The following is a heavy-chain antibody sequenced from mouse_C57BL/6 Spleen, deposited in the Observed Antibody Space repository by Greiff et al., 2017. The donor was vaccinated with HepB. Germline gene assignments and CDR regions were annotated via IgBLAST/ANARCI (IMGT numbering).Heavy chain of an antibody. CDR3: ARDQGPTCTPFAY. D-gene: IGHD3-2*02. V-gene: IGHV5-16*01. J-gene: IGHJ3*01. Sequence: EVKLVESEGGLVQPGSSMKLSCTASGFTFSDYYMAWVRQVPEKGLEWVANINYDGSSTYYLDSLKSRFIISRDNAKNILYLQMSSMKSEDTTTYYCARDQGPTCTPFAYWGQGTLVTVSA. CDR1: GFTFSDYY. CDR2: INYDGSST.